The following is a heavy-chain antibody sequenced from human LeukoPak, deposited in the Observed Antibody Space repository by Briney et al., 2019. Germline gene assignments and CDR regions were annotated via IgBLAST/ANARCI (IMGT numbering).Heavy chain of an antibody. Sequence: GGSLILSCAASGFTFSGYCMTWVRQAPGKGLEWVANLRPDGSDKYYADSAKGRFTISRDNAKNSLYLQMNGLRADDTAIYYCARDAYDDASESWGQGTLVTVSS. D-gene: IGHD3-3*01. V-gene: IGHV3-7*01. J-gene: IGHJ5*02. CDR2: LRPDGSDK. CDR1: GFTFSGYC. CDR3: ARDAYDDASES.